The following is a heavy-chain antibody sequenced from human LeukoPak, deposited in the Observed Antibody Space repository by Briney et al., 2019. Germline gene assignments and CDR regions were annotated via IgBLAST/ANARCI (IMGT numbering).Heavy chain of an antibody. CDR3: AKDGLFSIVVVVAALPGAFDI. CDR2: ISGSGGST. Sequence: GGSLRLSCAASGFTFSNAWMSWVRQAPGKGLEWVTVISGSGGSTYYADSVKGRFTISRDNSKNTLYLQMNSLRAEDTAVYYCAKDGLFSIVVVVAALPGAFDIWGQGTMVTVSS. D-gene: IGHD2-15*01. J-gene: IGHJ3*02. CDR1: GFTFSNAW. V-gene: IGHV3-23*01.